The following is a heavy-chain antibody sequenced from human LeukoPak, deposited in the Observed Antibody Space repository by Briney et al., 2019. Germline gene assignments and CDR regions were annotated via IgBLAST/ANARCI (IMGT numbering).Heavy chain of an antibody. V-gene: IGHV4-39*07. CDR3: ARDASPTVTQNAFDI. CDR1: GGSISSSSYY. CDR2: IYYSGST. D-gene: IGHD4-17*01. J-gene: IGHJ3*02. Sequence: SETLSLTCTVSGGSISSSSYYWGWIRQPPGKGLEWIGSIYYSGSTYYNPSLKSRVTISVDTSKNQFSLKLSSVTAADTAVHYCARDASPTVTQNAFDIWGQGTMVTVSS.